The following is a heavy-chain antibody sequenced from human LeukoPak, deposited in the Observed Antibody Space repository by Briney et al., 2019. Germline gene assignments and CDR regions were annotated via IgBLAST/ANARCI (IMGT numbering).Heavy chain of an antibody. V-gene: IGHV3-64D*06. Sequence: HSGGSLRLACSASGFTFSRYAMHWVRQAPGKGLEYVSGINNNGDSTYYSDSVKARLTISRDNSKNTLFLQMASLRAEDTAVYYCMKTMMTFGGVIRTDAFDIWGQGAMLIVSS. CDR2: INNNGDST. D-gene: IGHD3-16*01. CDR3: MKTMMTFGGVIRTDAFDI. J-gene: IGHJ3*02. CDR1: GFTFSRYA.